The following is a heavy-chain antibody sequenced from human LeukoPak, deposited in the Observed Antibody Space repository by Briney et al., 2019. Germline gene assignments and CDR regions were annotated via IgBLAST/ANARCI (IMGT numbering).Heavy chain of an antibody. D-gene: IGHD3-22*01. CDR2: ISGSGGST. CDR3: ANARDYYYDSSGYWD. J-gene: IGHJ4*02. V-gene: IGHV3-23*01. CDR1: GFTFSSYG. Sequence: GRSLRLSCAASGFTFSSYGMHWVRQAPGKGLEWVSAISGSGGSTYYADSVKGRFTISRDNSKNTLYLQMNSLRAEDTAVYYCANARDYYYDSSGYWDWGQGTLVTVSS.